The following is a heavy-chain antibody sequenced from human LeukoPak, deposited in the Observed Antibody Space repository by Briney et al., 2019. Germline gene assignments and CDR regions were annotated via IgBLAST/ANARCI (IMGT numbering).Heavy chain of an antibody. CDR3: ARESQIVVVPAAIRVAGAFDI. CDR1: GGSISSHY. D-gene: IGHD2-2*01. CDR2: IYYSGST. V-gene: IGHV4-59*11. Sequence: SETLSLTCTVSGGSISSHYWSWIRQPPGKGLEWIGYIYYSGSTNYNPSLKSRVTISVDTSKNQFSLKLSSVTAADTAVYYCARESQIVVVPAAIRVAGAFDIWGQGTMVTVSS. J-gene: IGHJ3*02.